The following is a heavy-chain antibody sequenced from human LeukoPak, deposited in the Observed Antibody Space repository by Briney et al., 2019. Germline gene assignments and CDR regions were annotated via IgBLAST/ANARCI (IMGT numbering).Heavy chain of an antibody. CDR2: IYYSGST. Sequence: SETLSLTCTVSGGSISSSSYYWGWIRQPPGKGLEWIGSIYYSGSTYYNPSLKSRVTISVDTSKNQFSLKLSSVTAADTAVYYCAREHGASTYYDFWSEVFFDIWGQGTMVTVSS. CDR1: GGSISSSSYY. D-gene: IGHD3-3*01. CDR3: AREHGASTYYDFWSEVFFDI. J-gene: IGHJ3*02. V-gene: IGHV4-39*07.